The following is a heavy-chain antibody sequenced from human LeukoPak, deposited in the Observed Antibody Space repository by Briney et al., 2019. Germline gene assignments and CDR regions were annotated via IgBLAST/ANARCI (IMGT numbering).Heavy chain of an antibody. CDR2: ISGSGGST. CDR1: GFTFSTYG. D-gene: IGHD3-9*01. Sequence: GGSLRLSCVASGFTFSTYGMSWVRQAPGKGLEWVSAISGSGGSTYYADSVKGRFTISRDNSKDTLYLQMNSLRAEDTAVYYCAKDGGEYYDILTGYYPRLYYMDVWGKGTTVTISS. J-gene: IGHJ6*03. CDR3: AKDGGEYYDILTGYYPRLYYMDV. V-gene: IGHV3-23*01.